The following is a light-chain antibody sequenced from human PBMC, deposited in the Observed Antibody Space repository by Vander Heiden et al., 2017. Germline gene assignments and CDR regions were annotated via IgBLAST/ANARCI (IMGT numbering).Light chain of an antibody. J-gene: IGKJ5*01. Sequence: DIQLSQSPSSLSASVGDRVTITCRVSQGISTYFEWYQQKPGKVPKLLIYSASNVQSGVPSRFSGSGSGTDFSLTISSLQPEDVATDYGQRTYNGPPYTFGQGTRLEIK. V-gene: IGKV1-27*01. CDR2: SAS. CDR1: QGISTY. CDR3: QRTYNGPPYT.